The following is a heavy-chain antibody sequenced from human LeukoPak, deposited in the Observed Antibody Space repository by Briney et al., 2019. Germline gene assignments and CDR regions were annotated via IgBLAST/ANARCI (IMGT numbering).Heavy chain of an antibody. J-gene: IGHJ3*02. CDR2: IGSSSSYI. CDR3: AKVRYGDYGAAFDI. CDR1: GFTFSSYS. V-gene: IGHV3-21*04. Sequence: GGSLRLSCAASGFTFSSYSMNWVRQAPGKGLEWVSSIGSSSSYIYYADSVKGRFTISRDNAKNSLYLQMNSLRAEDTAVYYCAKVRYGDYGAAFDIWGQGTMVTVSS. D-gene: IGHD4-17*01.